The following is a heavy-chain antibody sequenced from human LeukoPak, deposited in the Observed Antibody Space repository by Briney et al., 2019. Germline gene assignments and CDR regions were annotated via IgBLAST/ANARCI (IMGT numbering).Heavy chain of an antibody. J-gene: IGHJ5*02. CDR3: AREPRVGIAVAEGWFDP. V-gene: IGHV1-69*05. CDR1: GGTFSSYA. CDR2: IIPIFGTA. Sequence: ASVKVSCKASGGTFSSYAISWVRQAPGQGLEWMGGIIPIFGTANYAQKFQGRVTITTDESTSTAYMELSSLRSEDTAVYYCAREPRVGIAVAEGWFDPWGQGTLVT. D-gene: IGHD6-19*01.